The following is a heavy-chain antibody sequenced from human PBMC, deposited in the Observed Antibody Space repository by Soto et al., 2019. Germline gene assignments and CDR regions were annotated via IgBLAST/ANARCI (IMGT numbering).Heavy chain of an antibody. CDR1: GGSISSSSYY. CDR3: ARHETGSRDLPYYYYYYGMDV. CDR2: IYYSGST. J-gene: IGHJ6*02. D-gene: IGHD6-13*01. Sequence: PSETLSLTCTVSGGSISSSSYYWGWIRQPPGKGLEWIGSIYYSGSTYYNPSLKSRVTISVDTSKNQFSLKLSSVTAADTAVYYCARHETGSRDLPYYYYYYGMDVWGQGTTVTVSS. V-gene: IGHV4-39*01.